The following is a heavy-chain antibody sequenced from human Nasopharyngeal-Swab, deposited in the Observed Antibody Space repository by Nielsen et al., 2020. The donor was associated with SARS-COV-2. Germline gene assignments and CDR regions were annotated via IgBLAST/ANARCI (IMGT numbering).Heavy chain of an antibody. CDR3: ARDFYGSGTFYPGF. CDR2: VSYDGMKT. CDR1: GFTFSGYA. V-gene: IGHV3-30*01. D-gene: IGHD3-10*01. J-gene: IGHJ4*02. Sequence: GGSLSLSCASSGFTFSGYAIHWVRQAPGKGLEWVAVVSYDGMKTYYGDSVKGRFTIFRDNSKSTLYLQMNALTAEDTAVYYCARDFYGSGTFYPGFWGQGTLVTVS.